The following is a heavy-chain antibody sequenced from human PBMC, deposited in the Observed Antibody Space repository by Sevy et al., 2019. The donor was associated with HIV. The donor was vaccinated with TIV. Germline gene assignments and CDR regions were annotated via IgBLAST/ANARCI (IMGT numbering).Heavy chain of an antibody. CDR3: VRAIAAAGSF. Sequence: GSLRLSCAASGFSLNNYWMNWVRQAPGKGLEWVANIKQDGSVKYYVDSVKGRFTISRDNARNLLYLQMNSLRVEDTALYYCVRAIAAAGSFWGQGTPVTVSS. V-gene: IGHV3-7*01. D-gene: IGHD6-13*01. J-gene: IGHJ4*02. CDR2: IKQDGSVK. CDR1: GFSLNNYW.